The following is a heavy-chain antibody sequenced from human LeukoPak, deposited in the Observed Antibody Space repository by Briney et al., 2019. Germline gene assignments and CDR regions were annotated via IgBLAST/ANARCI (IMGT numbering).Heavy chain of an antibody. J-gene: IGHJ4*02. Sequence: GGSLRLSCAASGFTFSSYSMNWVRQAPGKGLEWVSSISSSSSYIYYADSVKGRFTISRDNAKNSLYLQMNSLRAEDTAVYYCAKDKGGAHLRFLEWLLYFDYWGQGTLVTVSS. V-gene: IGHV3-21*01. D-gene: IGHD3-3*01. CDR3: AKDKGGAHLRFLEWLLYFDY. CDR2: ISSSSSYI. CDR1: GFTFSSYS.